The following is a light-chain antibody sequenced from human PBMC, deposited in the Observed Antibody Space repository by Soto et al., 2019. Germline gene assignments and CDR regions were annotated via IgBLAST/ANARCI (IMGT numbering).Light chain of an antibody. CDR3: QQYNHWPWT. CDR1: QSVSSN. CDR2: GAS. Sequence: EIVMTQSPATLSVSPGERATLSCRASQSVSSNLAWYQQKPGQAPRLLIYGASTRATGIPARFSGSGSGTEFTLTISSLQSEGFAVYYSQQYNHWPWTFGQGTKVELK. J-gene: IGKJ1*01. V-gene: IGKV3-15*01.